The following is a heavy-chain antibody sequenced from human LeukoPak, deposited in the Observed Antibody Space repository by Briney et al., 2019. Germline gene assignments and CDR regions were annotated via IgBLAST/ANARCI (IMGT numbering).Heavy chain of an antibody. D-gene: IGHD2-2*01. Sequence: PGGSLRLSCAASGFTFRNYLMNWVRQAPGKGLEWVSFISSTGGTIYYADSVKGRFTVSRDNGENSLYLQMNSLRAEDTAVYYCAKSPRIIVVVPAADSLDYWGQGTLVTVSS. CDR1: GFTFRNYL. J-gene: IGHJ4*02. V-gene: IGHV3-48*01. CDR3: AKSPRIIVVVPAADSLDY. CDR2: ISSTGGTI.